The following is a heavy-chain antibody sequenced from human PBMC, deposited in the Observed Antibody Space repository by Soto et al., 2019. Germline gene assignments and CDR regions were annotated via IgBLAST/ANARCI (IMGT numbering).Heavy chain of an antibody. CDR3: ARGRIAAAGTRYYFDY. CDR2: ISGSGTTT. Sequence: EVQLLESGGGLVQPGGSLRLSCAASGFTFTTYAINWVRQAPGKGLEWVSGISGSGTTTYYADSVKGRFTVSRDNSKNTVFLQNNSLRVEDTAVYYCARGRIAAAGTRYYFDYWGQGALVTVSS. V-gene: IGHV3-23*01. CDR1: GFTFTTYA. J-gene: IGHJ4*02. D-gene: IGHD6-13*01.